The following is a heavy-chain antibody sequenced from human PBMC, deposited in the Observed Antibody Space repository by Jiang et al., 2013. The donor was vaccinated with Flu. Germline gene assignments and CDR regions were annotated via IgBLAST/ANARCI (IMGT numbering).Heavy chain of an antibody. CDR3: ARRWTKLVFEN. Sequence: GSGLVKPSETLSLTCTVSGGSVSSYYWTWIRQPPGKGLEWIGSVYYDGSTYYNPSLRGRVAISLVPSGNRLSLNLTSVTAADTAVYFCARRWTKLVFENWGQGTLVTVSS. J-gene: IGHJ4*02. CDR1: GGSVSSYY. D-gene: IGHD5-24*01. V-gene: IGHV4-59*05. CDR2: VYYDGST.